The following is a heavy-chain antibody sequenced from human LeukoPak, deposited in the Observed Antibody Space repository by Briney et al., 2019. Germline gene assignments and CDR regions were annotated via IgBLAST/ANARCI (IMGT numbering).Heavy chain of an antibody. D-gene: IGHD4-23*01. CDR1: GYRSTSYY. CDR2: INPGGGST. J-gene: IGHJ5*02. Sequence: GASVKVSCKASGYRSTSYYIHWVRQAPGQGLESMGIINPGGGSTSYAQKFQDRVTMTRDTSTSTVYMELNSLRSEDTAVYYCAKDLRWDHPGLDPWGQGTLVIVSS. V-gene: IGHV1-46*01. CDR3: AKDLRWDHPGLDP.